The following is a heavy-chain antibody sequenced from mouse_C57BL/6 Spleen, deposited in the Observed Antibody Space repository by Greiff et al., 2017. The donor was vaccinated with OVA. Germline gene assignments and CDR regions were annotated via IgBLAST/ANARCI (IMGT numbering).Heavy chain of an antibody. Sequence: DVQLQESGPELVKPGASVKMPCKASGYTFTDYNMHWLQQRHGKSLEWIGYINPNNGGPSYNQKFKGKATLTVNKSSSTAYMELRSLTSEDSAVYYCARGYYGSYYFDYWGQGTTLTVSS. CDR1: GYTFTDYN. V-gene: IGHV1-22*01. D-gene: IGHD1-1*01. CDR2: INPNNGGP. J-gene: IGHJ2*01. CDR3: ARGYYGSYYFDY.